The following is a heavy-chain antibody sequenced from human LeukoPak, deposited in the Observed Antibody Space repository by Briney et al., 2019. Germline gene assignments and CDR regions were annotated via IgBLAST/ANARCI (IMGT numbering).Heavy chain of an antibody. CDR2: ISGSGGST. V-gene: IGHV3-23*01. CDR1: GFTFSSYA. J-gene: IGHJ6*02. D-gene: IGHD2-21*02. Sequence: GGSLRLSCAASGFTFSSYAMSWVRQAPGKGLEWVSAISGSGGSTYYADSVKGRFTISRDNSKNTLYLQMNSLRAEDTAVYYCAKSEAYCGGDCYSYGMDVWGQGTTVTVSS. CDR3: AKSEAYCGGDCYSYGMDV.